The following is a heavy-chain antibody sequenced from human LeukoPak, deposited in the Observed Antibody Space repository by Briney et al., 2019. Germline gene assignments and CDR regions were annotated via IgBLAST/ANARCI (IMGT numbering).Heavy chain of an antibody. CDR1: GVSISTYY. CDR3: ARAVGDSGYGRYFDY. D-gene: IGHD5-12*01. V-gene: IGHV4-59*01. CDR2: VYNTGST. J-gene: IGHJ4*02. Sequence: SETLSLTCTVSGVSISTYYWSWIRQPPGKGLEWVGNVYNTGSTNYNPSLESRATISVDTSKNHFSLRLSSVTAADTAVYYCARAVGDSGYGRYFDYWGQGTLVTVSS.